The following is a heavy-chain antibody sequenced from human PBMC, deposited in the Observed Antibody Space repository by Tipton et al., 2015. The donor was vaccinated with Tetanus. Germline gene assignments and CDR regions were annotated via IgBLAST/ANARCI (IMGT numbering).Heavy chain of an antibody. CDR2: ISSSSSTI. Sequence: QLVQSGGGLVQPGGSLRLSCAASGFIFSRYSMNWVRQAPGKGLEWVSYISSSSSTIYYADSVKGRFTISRDSVKNALYLQMNSLTAEDTAVYYCARDLDGYCSSTDCYRGYFDYWGRGTLVTVSS. CDR3: ARDLDGYCSSTDCYRGYFDY. CDR1: GFIFSRYS. V-gene: IGHV3-48*01. J-gene: IGHJ4*02. D-gene: IGHD2-2*03.